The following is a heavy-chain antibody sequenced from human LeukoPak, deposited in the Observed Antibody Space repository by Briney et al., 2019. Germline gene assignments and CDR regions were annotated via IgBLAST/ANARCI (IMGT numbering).Heavy chain of an antibody. CDR3: ARLWFGESSDYFDY. J-gene: IGHJ4*02. V-gene: IGHV4-59*01. CDR2: IYYSGST. Sequence: SETLSLTCNVSGGSISSYYWSWLRQPPGKGLEWIGYIYYSGSTNYNPSLKSRVTISVDTSKNQFSLKLSSVTAADTAVYYYARLWFGESSDYFDYWGQGTLVTVSS. D-gene: IGHD3-10*01. CDR1: GGSISSYY.